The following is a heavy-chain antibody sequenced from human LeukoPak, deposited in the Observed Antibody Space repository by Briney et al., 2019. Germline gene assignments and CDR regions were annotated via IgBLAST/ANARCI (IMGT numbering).Heavy chain of an antibody. V-gene: IGHV1-2*02. CDR1: GYTFTAYY. CDR3: ARDTTPLSYNWNDPSNWFDP. CDR2: INPNSGGT. J-gene: IGHJ5*02. D-gene: IGHD1-1*01. Sequence: ASVKVSCKASGYTFTAYYMFWVRQAPGQGLEWMGWINPNSGGTNYAQKFQGRVTMTRDTSISTAYMELSRLRSDDTAVYYCARDTTPLSYNWNDPSNWFDPWGQGTLVTVSS.